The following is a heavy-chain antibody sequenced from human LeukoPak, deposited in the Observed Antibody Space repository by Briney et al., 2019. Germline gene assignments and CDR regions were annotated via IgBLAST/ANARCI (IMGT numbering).Heavy chain of an antibody. J-gene: IGHJ4*02. Sequence: SGGSLRLSCAASGFTFSAYYMNWIRQAPGKGLEWVSYISTTSSYTNYADSVKGRFTISRDDAKNSLYLQMNSLRADDTAVYYCARDRSGGYFDYWGQGTLVTVSS. CDR1: GFTFSAYY. V-gene: IGHV3-11*06. CDR2: ISTTSSYT. D-gene: IGHD3-10*01. CDR3: ARDRSGGYFDY.